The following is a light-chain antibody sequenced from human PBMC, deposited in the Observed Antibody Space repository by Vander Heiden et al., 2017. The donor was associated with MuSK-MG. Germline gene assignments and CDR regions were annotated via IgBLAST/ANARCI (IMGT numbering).Light chain of an antibody. Sequence: EIVLTPSPATLSLSPGERATLSCRASQSVSSYLAWYQQKPGQAPRLLIYDASNRATGIPARFSGSGSGTDFTLTISSREPEDFAVYYCQQRSYWPPYTFGQGTKLEIK. CDR3: QQRSYWPPYT. CDR1: QSVSSY. CDR2: DAS. J-gene: IGKJ2*01. V-gene: IGKV3-11*01.